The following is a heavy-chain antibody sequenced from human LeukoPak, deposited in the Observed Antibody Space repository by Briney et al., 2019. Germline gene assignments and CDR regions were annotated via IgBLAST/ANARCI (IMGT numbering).Heavy chain of an antibody. V-gene: IGHV5-51*01. Sequence: GDSLKISFKGSGYIFAAYGIAWVRQMPGNDLEWMGIMYPRDSDTRYSPSFRGQVIISADKSTNTAYLQWRSLKATDTAIYYCARSVYCPTKSCYFGYFASWGQGTLVTVSS. CDR3: ARSVYCPTKSCYFGYFAS. CDR1: GYIFAAYG. J-gene: IGHJ4*02. CDR2: MYPRDSDT. D-gene: IGHD2-2*01.